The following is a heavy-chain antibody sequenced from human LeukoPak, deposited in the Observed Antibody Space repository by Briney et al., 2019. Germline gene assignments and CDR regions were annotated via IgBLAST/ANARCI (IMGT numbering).Heavy chain of an antibody. Sequence: ASVKVSCKASGYTFTGYYMHWVQQAPGQGLEWMGWMNPNSGGTYYAQKFQGRVTMTRDTSISTAYMELSRLRSDDTAVYYCAREDVNYYDSSGYPGYWGQGTLVTVSS. V-gene: IGHV1-2*02. CDR1: GYTFTGYY. CDR3: AREDVNYYDSSGYPGY. D-gene: IGHD3-22*01. CDR2: MNPNSGGT. J-gene: IGHJ4*02.